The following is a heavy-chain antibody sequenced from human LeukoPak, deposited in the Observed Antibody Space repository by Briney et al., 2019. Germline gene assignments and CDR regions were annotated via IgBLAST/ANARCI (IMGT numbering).Heavy chain of an antibody. CDR3: ASQEYSSSSKSPFEYFQH. CDR1: GLTFSSHW. V-gene: IGHV3-53*01. Sequence: GGSLRLSCAASGLTFSSHWMHWVRQAPGKGLEWVSLIYSGGITYYADSVKGRFTISRDNSKNTLYLQMNSLRAEDTAVYYCASQEYSSSSKSPFEYFQHWGQGTLVTVSS. J-gene: IGHJ1*01. CDR2: IYSGGIT. D-gene: IGHD6-13*01.